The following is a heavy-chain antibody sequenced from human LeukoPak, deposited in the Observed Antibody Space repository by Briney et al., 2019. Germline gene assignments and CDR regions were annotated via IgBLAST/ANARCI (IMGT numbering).Heavy chain of an antibody. Sequence: GGSLRLSCTATFSVSSNFMMWVRQAPGKGLEWVTVLYSSDNTFYADSVKGRFTVSSDPSKNTVYLQMNALRAEDTAVYYCVRPLVVGATNYDFWGQGTLVTVSS. CDR3: VRPLVVGATNYDF. CDR2: LYSSDNT. D-gene: IGHD1-26*01. V-gene: IGHV3-53*01. CDR1: FSVSSNF. J-gene: IGHJ4*02.